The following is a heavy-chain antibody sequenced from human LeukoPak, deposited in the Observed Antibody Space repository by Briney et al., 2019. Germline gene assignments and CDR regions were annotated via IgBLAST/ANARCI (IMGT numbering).Heavy chain of an antibody. V-gene: IGHV4-38-2*01. CDR1: GYSISNDYC. CDR3: ARAGIFVAVYFDY. D-gene: IGHD6-19*01. Sequence: SETLSLTCAVSGYSISNDYCWGWIRQPPGKGLEWIGSIYHTGSSYYNPSLKSRVAISVDTSKNELFLKMRSVTAADTAVYYCARAGIFVAVYFDYWGRGTLVTVSS. J-gene: IGHJ4*02. CDR2: IYHTGSS.